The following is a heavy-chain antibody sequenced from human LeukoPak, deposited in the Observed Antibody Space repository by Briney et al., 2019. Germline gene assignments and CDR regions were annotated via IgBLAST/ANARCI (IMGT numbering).Heavy chain of an antibody. V-gene: IGHV3-21*01. D-gene: IGHD4-17*01. J-gene: IGHJ4*02. CDR2: ISEGSNYI. CDR3: VRDSDTYGDHTTRRFDS. Sequence: PGGSLRLSCAASGFTFSSYNMNWVRQAPGKGLEWVACISEGSNYIYYADSMKGRFTTSRDNAKNSLYLEMNSLRVEDTAVYHCVRDSDTYGDHTTRRFDSWGQGTLVTVSS. CDR1: GFTFSSYN.